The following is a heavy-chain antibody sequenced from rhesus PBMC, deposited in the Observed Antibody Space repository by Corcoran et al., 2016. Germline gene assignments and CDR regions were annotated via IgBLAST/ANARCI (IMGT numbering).Heavy chain of an antibody. J-gene: IGHJ3*01. D-gene: IGHD1-44*02. V-gene: IGHV4-169*01. CDR3: ARGPYNSGSYNDAFDF. CDR1: GGSISSSY. Sequence: QLQLQESGPGLVKPSETLSVTCAVSGGSISSSYWSWIRQAPGKGLEWIGYIFGSCSSTNYKPSLKSRGTLSVNTSKNQLALKLSSVTTADTAVYYCARGPYNSGSYNDAFDFWGQGLRVTVSS. CDR2: IFGSCSST.